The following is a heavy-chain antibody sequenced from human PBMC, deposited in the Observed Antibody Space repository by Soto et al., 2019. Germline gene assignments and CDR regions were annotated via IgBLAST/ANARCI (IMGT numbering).Heavy chain of an antibody. J-gene: IGHJ3*02. CDR1: GFTFSSYA. D-gene: IGHD3-10*01. CDR2: ISYDGSNK. Sequence: GGSLRLSCAASGFTFSSYAMHWVRQAPGKGLEWVAVISYDGSNKYYADNVKGRFTISRDNSKNTLYLQMNSMRAEDTAVYYCATTYYYGSGSFFDAFDIWGQGTMVTVSS. CDR3: ATTYYYGSGSFFDAFDI. V-gene: IGHV3-30*04.